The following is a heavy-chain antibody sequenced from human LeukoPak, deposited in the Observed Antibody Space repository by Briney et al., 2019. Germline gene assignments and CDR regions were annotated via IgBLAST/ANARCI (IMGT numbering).Heavy chain of an antibody. CDR2: IYCSGST. CDR3: ARHSKSRGYCTNGVCYTSWFDP. V-gene: IGHV4-39*01. Sequence: SETLSLTCTVSGGSISSSSYYWGWIRQPPGKGLEWIGSIYCSGSTYYNPSLKSRVTISVDTSKNQFSLKLSSVTAADTAVYYCARHSKSRGYCTNGVCYTSWFDPWGQGTLVTVSS. D-gene: IGHD2-8*01. CDR1: GGSISSSSYY. J-gene: IGHJ5*02.